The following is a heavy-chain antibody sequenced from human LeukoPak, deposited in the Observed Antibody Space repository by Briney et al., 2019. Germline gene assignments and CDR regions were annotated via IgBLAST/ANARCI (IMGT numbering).Heavy chain of an antibody. V-gene: IGHV4-31*11. CDR1: GGSMNNNAYY. D-gene: IGHD3-10*01. CDR3: ASLSLVRGVVRWFDP. Sequence: SQTLSLTCAVSGGSMNNNAYYWSSIRQHPGKGLECIGDIYFSGNTRNTPSLKNRLAISVDTSKTHFSLQLTSVTAADTAVYYCASLSLVRGVVRWFDPWGQGTPVTVSS. J-gene: IGHJ5*02. CDR2: IYFSGNT.